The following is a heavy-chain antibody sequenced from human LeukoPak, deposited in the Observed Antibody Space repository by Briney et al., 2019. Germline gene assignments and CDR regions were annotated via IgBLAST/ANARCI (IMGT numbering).Heavy chain of an antibody. CDR2: ISPSGGST. CDR3: ARDYSGLIAAAGTIEFDY. Sequence: ASVKVSCKAFGYTFTSNYMHWVRQAPGQGPEWMGVISPSGGSTTYAQKFQGRVTLTRDMSTSTDYLELSSLRSEDTAVYYCARDYSGLIAAAGTIEFDYWGQGTLVTVSS. D-gene: IGHD6-13*01. J-gene: IGHJ4*02. V-gene: IGHV1-46*01. CDR1: GYTFTSNY.